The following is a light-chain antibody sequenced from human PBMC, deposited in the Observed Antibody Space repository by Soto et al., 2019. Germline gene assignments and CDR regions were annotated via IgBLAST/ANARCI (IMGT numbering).Light chain of an antibody. V-gene: IGLV2-23*01. CDR1: SSDVGSYNL. Sequence: QSVLTQPASVSGSPGQSITISCTGTSSDVGSYNLVSWYQQHPGKAPKLMIYEGSKRPSGVSNRFSGSKSGNTASLTISGLQAEDEADYYCCSYAGHRVFGGGTKLTVL. CDR3: CSYAGHRV. J-gene: IGLJ2*01. CDR2: EGS.